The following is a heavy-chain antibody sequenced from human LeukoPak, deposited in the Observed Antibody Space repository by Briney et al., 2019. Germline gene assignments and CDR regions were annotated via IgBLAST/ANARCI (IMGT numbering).Heavy chain of an antibody. J-gene: IGHJ4*02. D-gene: IGHD3-10*01. V-gene: IGHV4-34*01. Sequence: SETLSLTCVVYGGSFSGFYWSWLRQPPGKGLVWIGEIDQSGTTNYNPSLKSRVTISVDTSKKQFSLTLTSMTATDTAVYYCARVPHYYFGYGYFYSWGQGTLVTVSS. CDR2: IDQSGTT. CDR1: GGSFSGFY. CDR3: ARVPHYYFGYGYFYS.